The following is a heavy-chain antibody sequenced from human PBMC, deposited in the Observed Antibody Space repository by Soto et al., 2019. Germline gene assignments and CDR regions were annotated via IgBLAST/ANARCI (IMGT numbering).Heavy chain of an antibody. Sequence: QVQLVESGGGVVQPGRSLRLSCAASGFTFSSYGMHWVRQAPGKGLEWVAVIWYDGSNKYYADSVKGRFTISRDNSKNTLYLQMNSLRAVDTAVYYCAREPYYFWSGGEFFYYYYGMDVWGQGATVTVSS. V-gene: IGHV3-33*01. J-gene: IGHJ6*02. CDR3: AREPYYFWSGGEFFYYYYGMDV. D-gene: IGHD3-3*01. CDR1: GFTFSSYG. CDR2: IWYDGSNK.